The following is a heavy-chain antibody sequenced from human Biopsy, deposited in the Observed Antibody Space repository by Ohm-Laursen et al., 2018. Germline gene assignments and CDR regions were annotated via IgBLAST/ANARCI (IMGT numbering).Heavy chain of an antibody. CDR1: GYTFTGYY. Sequence: SVKVSRKASGYTFTGYYMHWARQAPGQGIEWMGWIKPNSGVTNYAQRFQGRVTMTRDTSISTAYMELSRLRSDDTAVYYCARDPRYGYGSYFDYWGQGTLVAVSS. CDR3: ARDPRYGYGSYFDY. D-gene: IGHD3-10*01. CDR2: IKPNSGVT. J-gene: IGHJ4*02. V-gene: IGHV1-2*02.